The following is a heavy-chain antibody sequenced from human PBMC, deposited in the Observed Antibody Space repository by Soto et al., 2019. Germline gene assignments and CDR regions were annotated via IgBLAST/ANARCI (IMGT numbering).Heavy chain of an antibody. CDR3: AKSIVRGVMSEDNYYYYYGMDV. CDR1: GFTFSSYG. D-gene: IGHD3-10*01. J-gene: IGHJ6*02. CDR2: ISYDGSNK. V-gene: IGHV3-30*18. Sequence: QVQLVESGGGVVQPGRSLRLSCAASGFTFSSYGMHWVRQAPGKGLEWVAVISYDGSNKYYADSVKGRFTISRDNSKNTLYLQMNSLRAEDTAVYYCAKSIVRGVMSEDNYYYYYGMDVCGRGTAVTVSS.